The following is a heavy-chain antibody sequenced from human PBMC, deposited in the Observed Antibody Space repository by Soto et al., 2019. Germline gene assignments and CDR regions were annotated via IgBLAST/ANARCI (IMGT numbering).Heavy chain of an antibody. J-gene: IGHJ6*02. Sequence: PSETLSLTCAVYGGSFSGYYWSWIRQPPGKGLEWIGEINHSGSTNYNPSLKSRVTISVDTSKNQFSLKLSSVTAADTAVYYCARDWFNRWGILTNSFNYYYGMDVWGQGTTVTVSS. D-gene: IGHD3-16*01. CDR2: INHSGST. CDR1: GGSFSGYY. V-gene: IGHV4-34*01. CDR3: ARDWFNRWGILTNSFNYYYGMDV.